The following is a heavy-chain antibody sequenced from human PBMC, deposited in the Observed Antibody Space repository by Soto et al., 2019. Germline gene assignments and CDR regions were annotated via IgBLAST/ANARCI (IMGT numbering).Heavy chain of an antibody. D-gene: IGHD3-22*01. CDR3: ASGDYYDSSGYPDY. J-gene: IGHJ4*02. Sequence: GGSLRLSCAASGFTFSSYAMHWVRQAPGKGLEWVAVISYDGSNKYYADSVKGRFTISRDNSKNTLYLQMNSLRAEDTAVYYCASGDYYDSSGYPDYWGQGTLVTVSS. V-gene: IGHV3-30-3*01. CDR1: GFTFSSYA. CDR2: ISYDGSNK.